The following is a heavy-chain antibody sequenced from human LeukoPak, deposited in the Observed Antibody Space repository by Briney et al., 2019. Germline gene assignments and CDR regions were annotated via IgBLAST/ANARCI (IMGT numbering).Heavy chain of an antibody. CDR2: ITSSSSII. D-gene: IGHD2-21*01. CDR3: ARDLFNAFDS. CDR1: GFTFNSYS. Sequence: PGGSLSLSCAASGFTFNSYSRNWVRQAPGKGLEWVSFITSSSSIIYYADSVKGRFTISRDNAKNSLYLQMNSVRDEDTAVYYCARDLFNAFDSWGQGTMVTVSS. V-gene: IGHV3-48*02. J-gene: IGHJ3*02.